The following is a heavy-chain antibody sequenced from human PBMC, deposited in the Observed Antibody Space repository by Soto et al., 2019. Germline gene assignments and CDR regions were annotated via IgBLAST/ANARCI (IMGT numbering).Heavy chain of an antibody. CDR1: GGSISSSHYY. J-gene: IGHJ3*02. Sequence: SETLSLTCIVSGGSISSSHYYWGWIRQPPGKGLEWIGSIYYSGNTYYNPSLKSRVTISVDTSKNQFSLKLTSVTAADTAVYYCAREGSRGFFAMFAFDIWGQGTMVTVSS. D-gene: IGHD3-10*01. V-gene: IGHV4-39*07. CDR2: IYYSGNT. CDR3: AREGSRGFFAMFAFDI.